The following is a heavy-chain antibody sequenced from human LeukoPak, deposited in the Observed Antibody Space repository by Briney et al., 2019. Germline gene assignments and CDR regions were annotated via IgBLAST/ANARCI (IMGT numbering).Heavy chain of an antibody. V-gene: IGHV4-34*01. J-gene: IGHJ4*02. CDR3: ARRVTRVRHFDY. Sequence: SETLSLTCAVYGGSFSGYYWSWIRQPPGKGLEWIGEINHSGSTNYNPSLKSRVTISVDTSKNQFSLKLSSVTAADTAVYYRARRVTRVRHFDYWGQGTLVTVSS. D-gene: IGHD3-3*01. CDR1: GGSFSGYY. CDR2: INHSGST.